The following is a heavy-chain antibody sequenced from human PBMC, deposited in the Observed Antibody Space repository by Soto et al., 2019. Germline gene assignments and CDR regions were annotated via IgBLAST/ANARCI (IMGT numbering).Heavy chain of an antibody. CDR3: ARRPHCSGGICYYGLDN. CDR1: VYTFTNSE. V-gene: IGHV1-8*01. Sequence: ASVKVPCKASVYTFTNSEINLVLQAPRQRLEGIGCMNPDSGHAAYAQKFQGRVTLTTSTSTSTVYMEMRSLGSEDTAVYYCARRPHCSGGICYYGLDNWGQGTLVTVSS. D-gene: IGHD2-15*01. J-gene: IGHJ4*02. CDR2: MNPDSGHA.